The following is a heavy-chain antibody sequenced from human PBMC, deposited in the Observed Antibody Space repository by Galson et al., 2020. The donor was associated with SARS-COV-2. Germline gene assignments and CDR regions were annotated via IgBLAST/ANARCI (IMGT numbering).Heavy chain of an antibody. D-gene: IGHD4-17*01. J-gene: IGHJ4*02. V-gene: IGHV3-21*01. CDR3: ARGADYGDYVFGY. Sequence: GGSLRLSCVGSGFTFGSYSINWVRQAPGKGLEWVASISAISSYIYYADSVKGRFTISRDNAKKSVYLQMNSLRAEDTAVYYCARGADYGDYVFGYWGQGSLVTVSS. CDR2: ISAISSYI. CDR1: GFTFGSYS.